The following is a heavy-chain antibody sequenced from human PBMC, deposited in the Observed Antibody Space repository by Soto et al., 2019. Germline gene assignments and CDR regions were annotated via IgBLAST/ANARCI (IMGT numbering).Heavy chain of an antibody. CDR1: GGTFSSYA. V-gene: IGHV1-69*06. J-gene: IGHJ6*02. Sequence: SVKVSCKASGGTFSSYAISWVRQAPGQGLEWMGGIIPIFGTANYAQKFQGRVTITADKSTSTAYMELSSLRSEDTAVYYCARDRKPYYYYGMDVWGQGTMVTVSS. CDR2: IIPIFGTA. CDR3: ARDRKPYYYYGMDV.